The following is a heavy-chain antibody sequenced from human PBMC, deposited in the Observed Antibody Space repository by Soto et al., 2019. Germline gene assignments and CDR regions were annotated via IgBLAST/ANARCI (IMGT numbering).Heavy chain of an antibody. Sequence: GGSLRLSCAASGLPFSSYWMSWVRQDPGKGLEWVANIKQDGSEKYYVDSVRGRFTISRDNAKNSLYLQMNSLRAEDTAVYYCASTRGIAARGLDAFDIWGQGTMVTVSS. CDR3: ASTRGIAARGLDAFDI. D-gene: IGHD2-15*01. CDR1: GLPFSSYW. CDR2: IKQDGSEK. V-gene: IGHV3-7*01. J-gene: IGHJ3*02.